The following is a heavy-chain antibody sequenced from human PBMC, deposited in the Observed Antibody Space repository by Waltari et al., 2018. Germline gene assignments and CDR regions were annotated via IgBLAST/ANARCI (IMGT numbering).Heavy chain of an antibody. V-gene: IGHV1-46*01. D-gene: IGHD3-22*01. Sequence: QVQLVQSGAEVKKPGASVKVSCKASGYTFTSYYMHWVRQAPGQGLEWMGIINPGGGSTSYAQKFQGRVTMTRDTSTSTVYMELSSLRSEDTAVYYCARGGYYYDSSGYLLGYWGQGTLVTVSS. J-gene: IGHJ4*02. CDR2: INPGGGST. CDR1: GYTFTSYY. CDR3: ARGGYYYDSSGYLLGY.